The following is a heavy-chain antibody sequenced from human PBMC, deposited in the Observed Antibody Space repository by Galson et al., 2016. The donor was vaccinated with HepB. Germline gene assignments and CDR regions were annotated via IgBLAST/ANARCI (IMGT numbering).Heavy chain of an antibody. D-gene: IGHD3-3*01. CDR3: VTPTMLEWTFDY. Sequence: SETLSLTCNVSGGSITSNTYYWGWIRQPPGKGLEWIGNIFYTGKAYYNPSLKSRVTISVDTSKKQFSLDLNSVTATDTAVYYCVTPTMLEWTFDYWGQGTLVTVSS. J-gene: IGHJ4*02. V-gene: IGHV4-39*01. CDR1: GGSITSNTYY. CDR2: IFYTGKA.